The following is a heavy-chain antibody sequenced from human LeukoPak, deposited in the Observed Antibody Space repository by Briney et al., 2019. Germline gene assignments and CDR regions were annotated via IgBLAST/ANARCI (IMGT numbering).Heavy chain of an antibody. CDR2: ISHSGST. CDR1: GDSMRSYY. V-gene: IGHV4-59*08. J-gene: IGHJ1*01. CDR3: ARHVLIAAAGIGYFQH. Sequence: PSETLSLTCTVSGDSMRSYYWTWIRQPPGKGLEWIGYISHSGSTIYSPSLKSRLTISVDTSKNQFSLKLSSVTAADTAVYYCARHVLIAAAGIGYFQHRGQGTLVTVSS. D-gene: IGHD6-13*01.